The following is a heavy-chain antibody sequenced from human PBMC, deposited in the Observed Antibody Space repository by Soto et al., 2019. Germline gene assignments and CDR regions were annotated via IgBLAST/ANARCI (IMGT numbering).Heavy chain of an antibody. CDR3: ARDISGPSSSWYGWFDP. V-gene: IGHV1-46*01. J-gene: IGHJ5*02. CDR2: INPSGGST. CDR1: GYTFTSYH. D-gene: IGHD6-13*01. Sequence: ASVKVSCKASGYTFTSYHMHWVRQAPGQGLEWMGIINPSGGSTSYAQKFQGRVTMTRDTSTSTVYMELSSLRSEDTAVYYCARDISGPSSSWYGWFDPWGQGTLVTVSS.